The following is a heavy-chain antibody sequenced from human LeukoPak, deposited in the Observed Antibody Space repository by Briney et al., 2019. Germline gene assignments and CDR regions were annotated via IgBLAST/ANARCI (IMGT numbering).Heavy chain of an antibody. CDR1: GGSISSSSYY. CDR2: IYYSGST. D-gene: IGHD1-1*01. Sequence: SETLSLTCTVSGGSISSSSYYWGWIRQPPGKGLEWIGSIYYSGSTYYNPSLKSRVTTSVDTSKNQFSLKLSSVTAADTAVYYCARGTRGSDSSFDFWGQGTLVTVSS. CDR3: ARGTRGSDSSFDF. J-gene: IGHJ4*02. V-gene: IGHV4-39*07.